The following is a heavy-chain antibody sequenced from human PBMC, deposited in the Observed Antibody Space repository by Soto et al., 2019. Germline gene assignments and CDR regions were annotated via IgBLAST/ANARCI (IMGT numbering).Heavy chain of an antibody. CDR3: VRGQPHRITIFEVVIRSYDYGMDV. CDR2: INYRGST. D-gene: IGHD3-3*01. J-gene: IGHJ6*02. V-gene: IGHV4-34*01. CDR1: GGSFTGYY. Sequence: QVQLQQWGAGLLKPSETLSLTCAVYGGSFTGYYWTWIRQTPGKGLEWIGEINYRGSTYYNPPLESRITMAVDTSKNQFSLKLSSVTAADTAVYFCVRGQPHRITIFEVVIRSYDYGMDVWGQGTTVTVSS.